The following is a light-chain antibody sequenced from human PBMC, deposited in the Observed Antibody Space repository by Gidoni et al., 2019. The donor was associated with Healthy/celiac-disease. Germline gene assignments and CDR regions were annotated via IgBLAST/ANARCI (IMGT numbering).Light chain of an antibody. V-gene: IGLV1-40*01. Sequence: QSVLTQPPSVSGAPGQRVTNSCNGSSSNIGAGYDVHWYQQLPGTAPKLLISGNSNRPSGVPDRFSGSKSGTSASLAITGLQAEDEADYYCQSYDSSLSGWVFGGGTKLTVL. J-gene: IGLJ3*02. CDR1: SSNIGAGYD. CDR3: QSYDSSLSGWV. CDR2: GNS.